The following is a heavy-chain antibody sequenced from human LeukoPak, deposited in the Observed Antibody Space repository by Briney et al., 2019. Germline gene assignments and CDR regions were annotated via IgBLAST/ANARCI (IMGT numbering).Heavy chain of an antibody. CDR3: ARVDSSGYSLDAFDI. J-gene: IGHJ3*02. Sequence: PGGSLRLSCAASGFTFSDYYMSWIRQAPGKGLEWVSVIYSGGSTYYADSVKGRFTISRDNSKNTLYLQMNSLRAEDTAVYYCARVDSSGYSLDAFDIWGQGTMVTVSS. D-gene: IGHD3-22*01. V-gene: IGHV3-66*01. CDR2: IYSGGST. CDR1: GFTFSDYY.